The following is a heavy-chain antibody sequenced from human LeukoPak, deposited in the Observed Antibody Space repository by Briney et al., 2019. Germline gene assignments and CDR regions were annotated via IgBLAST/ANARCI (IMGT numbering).Heavy chain of an antibody. J-gene: IGHJ4*02. CDR1: GFTFDDYA. CDR2: ISWEGDTT. CDR3: TRDTDYGSATNYFDH. Sequence: PGGSLRLSCAASGFTFDDYAMHWVRQAPGKGPEGVSLISWEGDTTYYADSVRGRFTISRDNSKNSLYLQMNSLTADDTAFYYCTRDTDYGSATNYFDHWGQGTLVSVSS. V-gene: IGHV3-43D*04. D-gene: IGHD3-10*01.